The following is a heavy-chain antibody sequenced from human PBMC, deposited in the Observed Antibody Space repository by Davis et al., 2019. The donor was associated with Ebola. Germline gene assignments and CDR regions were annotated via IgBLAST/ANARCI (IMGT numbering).Heavy chain of an antibody. CDR1: GYSFTSYW. CDR2: IDPSDSYT. J-gene: IGHJ5*02. CDR3: ARLLRGYPNWFDP. Sequence: KVSCKGSGYSFTSYWISWVRQMPGKGLEWMGRIDPSDSYTNYSPSFQGHVTISADKSISTAYLQWSSLKASDTAMYYCARLLRGYPNWFDPWGQGTLVTVSS. V-gene: IGHV5-10-1*01. D-gene: IGHD3-16*02.